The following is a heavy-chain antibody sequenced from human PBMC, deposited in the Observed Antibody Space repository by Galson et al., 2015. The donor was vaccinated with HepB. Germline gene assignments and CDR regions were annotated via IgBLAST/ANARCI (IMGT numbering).Heavy chain of an antibody. D-gene: IGHD2-15*01. CDR1: RESLRNYW. CDR3: ARQVVGAANFEY. J-gene: IGHJ4*02. Sequence: QSGAEVKKPGESLKISCTGSRESLRNYWIGWVRQQPGKGLEWMGIIYPRDSDTRYSPSFPGQITISADDSISTAYLQWSSLKVSDTAIYYCARQVVGAANFEYWGQGILVTVSS. CDR2: IYPRDSDT. V-gene: IGHV5-51*01.